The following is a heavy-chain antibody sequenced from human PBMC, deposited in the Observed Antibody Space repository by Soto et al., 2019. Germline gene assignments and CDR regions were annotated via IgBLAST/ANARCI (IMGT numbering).Heavy chain of an antibody. V-gene: IGHV3-21*01. D-gene: IGHD5-12*01. CDR1: GFTLSDYS. Sequence: EVQLVESGGGLVKPGGSLRLSCAASGFTLSDYSMNWVRQAPGKGLEWVSFISNSGSYMYYADSVKGRFTVSRDNAKNSRYLRIHSLRAEDTAVYYCARTITGGMDVWGQGTTVTVSS. CDR2: ISNSGSYM. CDR3: ARTITGGMDV. J-gene: IGHJ6*02.